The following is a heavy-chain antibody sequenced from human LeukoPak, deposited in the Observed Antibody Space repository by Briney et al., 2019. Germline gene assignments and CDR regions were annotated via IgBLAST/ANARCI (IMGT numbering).Heavy chain of an antibody. CDR1: GGSLSGYY. CDR2: INHSGST. V-gene: IGHV4-34*01. CDR3: ARAGLLMVYASLDY. D-gene: IGHD2-8*01. J-gene: IGHJ4*02. Sequence: KPSETLSLTCAVYGGSLSGYYWSWIRQPPGKGLEWIGEINHSGSTNYNPSLKSRVTISVDTSKNQFSLKLSSVTAADTAVYYCARAGLLMVYASLDYWGQGTLVTVSS.